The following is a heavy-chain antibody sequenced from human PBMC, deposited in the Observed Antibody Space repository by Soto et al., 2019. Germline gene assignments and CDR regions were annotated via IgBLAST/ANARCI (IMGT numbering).Heavy chain of an antibody. J-gene: IGHJ4*02. CDR1: GGSFTEYY. Sequence: SETLSLTCAVYGGSFTEYYWNWVRQYPGKGLEWIGDISHTGSAKYNPSLMSRVAMSIDKSKNQFSLNMNSVTAADTAVYYCAFYDFSSGTRSGYWSQGTQVTVSS. V-gene: IGHV4-34*01. D-gene: IGHD3-3*01. CDR3: AFYDFSSGTRSGY. CDR2: ISHTGSA.